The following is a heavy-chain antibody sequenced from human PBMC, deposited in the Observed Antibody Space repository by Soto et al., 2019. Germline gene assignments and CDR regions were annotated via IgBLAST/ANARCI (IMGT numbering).Heavy chain of an antibody. CDR3: VRGEGITGMIDY. Sequence: PSETLSLTCAVSGGSISSGGYSWSWIRQPPGKGLEWIGYIYHSGSTYYNPSLKSRVTISVDRSKNQFSLKLSSVTAADTAVYYCVRGEGITGMIDYWGQGTLVTVSA. D-gene: IGHD1-20*01. J-gene: IGHJ4*02. V-gene: IGHV4-30-2*01. CDR2: IYHSGST. CDR1: GGSISSGGYS.